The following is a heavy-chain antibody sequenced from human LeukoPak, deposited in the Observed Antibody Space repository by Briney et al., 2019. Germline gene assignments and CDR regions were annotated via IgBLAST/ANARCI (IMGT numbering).Heavy chain of an antibody. D-gene: IGHD4-23*01. CDR1: GYTFTSYG. V-gene: IGHV1-18*01. CDR2: ISAYNGNT. J-gene: IGHJ6*03. Sequence: ASVKVSCKASGYTFTSYGISWVRQAPGQGLEWMGWISAYNGNTNYAQKFQGRVTMTRNTSISTAYMELSSLRSEDTAVYYCARGGGNSFYYYYYMDVWGKGTTVTVSS. CDR3: ARGGGNSFYYYYYMDV.